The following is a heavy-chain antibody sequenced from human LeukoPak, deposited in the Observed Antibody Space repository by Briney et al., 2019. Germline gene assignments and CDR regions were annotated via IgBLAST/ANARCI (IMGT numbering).Heavy chain of an antibody. CDR1: GLTVSSNY. CDR2: IYSGGST. CDR3: ARDQVLGHYYYYGMDV. V-gene: IGHV3-53*01. J-gene: IGHJ6*02. D-gene: IGHD2-8*01. Sequence: PGGSLRLSCAASGLTVSSNYMSWVRQAPGKGLEWVSVIYSGGSTYYADSVKGRFTISRDNSKNTLYLQMNSLRAEDTAVYYCARDQVLGHYYYYGMDVWGQGITVTVSS.